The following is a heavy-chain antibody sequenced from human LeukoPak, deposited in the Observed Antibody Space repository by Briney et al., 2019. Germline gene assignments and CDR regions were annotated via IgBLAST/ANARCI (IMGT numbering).Heavy chain of an antibody. J-gene: IGHJ3*02. CDR2: IYGSGST. D-gene: IGHD3-9*01. CDR3: ARAPDWLLSGNHAFDI. CDR1: GGSISSSNW. V-gene: IGHV4-4*02. Sequence: SETLSLTCAVSGGSISSSNWWSWVRQPPRKGLECIGEIYGSGSTNYNPSLKSRVTISVAKSKNQFSLKLSSVTAADTAVYYCARAPDWLLSGNHAFDIWGQGTMVTVSS.